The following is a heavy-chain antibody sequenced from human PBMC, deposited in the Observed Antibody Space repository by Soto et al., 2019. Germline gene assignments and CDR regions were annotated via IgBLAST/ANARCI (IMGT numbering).Heavy chain of an antibody. Sequence: SETLSLTCTVSGGSISSYYWSWIRQPPGKGLEWIGYIYYSGSTNYNPSLKSRVTISVDTSKNQFSLKLSSVTAADTAVYYCARLGETGDYPHFDYWGQGTLVTVSS. V-gene: IGHV4-59*01. CDR1: GGSISSYY. J-gene: IGHJ4*02. CDR3: ARLGETGDYPHFDY. D-gene: IGHD4-17*01. CDR2: IYYSGST.